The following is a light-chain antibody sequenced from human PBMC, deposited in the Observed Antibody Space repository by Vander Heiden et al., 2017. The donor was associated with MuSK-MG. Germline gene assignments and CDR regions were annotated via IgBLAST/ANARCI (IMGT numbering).Light chain of an antibody. CDR3: QLSHSSPLYT. Sequence: DIQMTQSPSSLSASVGDRVTITCRASQSIDRFLNWYQQKPGKAPNLLIYGADFTLTIGSRQPEDFAAYYCQLSHSSPLYTFGQGTKLEIK. CDR2: GA. CDR1: QSIDRF. J-gene: IGKJ2*01. V-gene: IGKV1-39*01.